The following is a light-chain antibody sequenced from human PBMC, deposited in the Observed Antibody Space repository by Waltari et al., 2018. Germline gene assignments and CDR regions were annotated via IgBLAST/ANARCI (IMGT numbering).Light chain of an antibody. Sequence: YALTQSPSVSVSPGKTARITFSGVQLGNQFTSWYQQKPGQPPVLLICQDKRRPSGIPERFSGSTSGNTATLTISGTLPVDEADYYCQAWDSSTPVFGSGTKVTVL. CDR2: QDK. J-gene: IGLJ1*01. CDR1: QLGNQF. CDR3: QAWDSSTPV. V-gene: IGLV3-1*01.